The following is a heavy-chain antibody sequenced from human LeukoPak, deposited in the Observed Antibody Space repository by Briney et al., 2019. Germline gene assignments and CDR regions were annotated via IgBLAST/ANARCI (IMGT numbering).Heavy chain of an antibody. CDR2: IATGGYTL. CDR1: RFSFRDTH. J-gene: IGHJ1*01. CDR3: ATSSFYGQL. Sequence: GGSLRLPCAASRFSFRDTHMSWIRQAPGKGLEWIAYIATGGYTLDYADSVRGRFTVSRDNAKNSLYLQMNSLRVEDTAVYYCATSSFYGQLWGQGTLVTVSS. V-gene: IGHV3-11*01. D-gene: IGHD2/OR15-2a*01.